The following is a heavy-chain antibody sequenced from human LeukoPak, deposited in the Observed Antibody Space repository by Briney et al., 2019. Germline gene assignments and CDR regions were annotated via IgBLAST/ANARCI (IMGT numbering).Heavy chain of an antibody. Sequence: GGSLRLSCAASGFTFSSYEMNWVRQAPGKGLEWVSYISSSGSTIYYADSVKGRFTISRDNAKNSLYLQMNSLRAEDTAVYYCARDQYYGSGSYLPFDYWGQGTLVTVSS. CDR2: ISSSGSTI. D-gene: IGHD3-10*01. CDR3: ARDQYYGSGSYLPFDY. J-gene: IGHJ4*02. CDR1: GFTFSSYE. V-gene: IGHV3-48*03.